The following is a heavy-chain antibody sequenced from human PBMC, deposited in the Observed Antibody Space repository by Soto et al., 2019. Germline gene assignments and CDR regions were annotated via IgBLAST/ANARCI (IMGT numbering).Heavy chain of an antibody. Sequence: EVQLLESGGGLVQPGRSLRLSCAASGFTFSSYAMSWVRQAPGKGLEWVSAISGSGGTTYYADSVKGRFTNSRDNSKNKLFLQMNSLRAEDTAVYYCAKFFVETGGSSGWPWTFHYWGQGTLVTVSS. CDR3: AKFFVETGGSSGWPWTFHY. D-gene: IGHD6-25*01. J-gene: IGHJ4*02. CDR2: ISGSGGTT. CDR1: GFTFSSYA. V-gene: IGHV3-23*01.